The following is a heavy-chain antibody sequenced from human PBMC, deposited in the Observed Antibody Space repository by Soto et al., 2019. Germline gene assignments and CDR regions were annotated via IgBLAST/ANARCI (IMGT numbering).Heavy chain of an antibody. CDR3: GRPTGFVVVPAAMDFAY. J-gene: IGHJ4*02. Sequence: PSETLSLTCTVSGGSISSYYWSWIRQPPGKGLEWIGYIYYSGSTNYNPSLKSRVTISVDTSKNQFSLTLSSVTAADTAVYYCGRPTGFVVVPAAMDFAYGGQGPLVTVPS. CDR1: GGSISSYY. D-gene: IGHD2-2*01. CDR2: IYYSGST. V-gene: IGHV4-59*01.